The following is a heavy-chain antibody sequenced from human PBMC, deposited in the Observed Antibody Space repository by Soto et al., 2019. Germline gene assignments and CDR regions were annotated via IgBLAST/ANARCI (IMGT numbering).Heavy chain of an antibody. Sequence: EVQLLESGGGLVQPGGSLRLSCAASGFTFSSYAMNWVRQAPGKGLEWVSVISGSGGSTYYADSVKGRFTISRDNSKNTLHLQMNSLRAEDTAVYYCAKRNYGSEFDYWGQGTLVTVSS. V-gene: IGHV3-23*01. CDR1: GFTFSSYA. CDR3: AKRNYGSEFDY. J-gene: IGHJ4*02. D-gene: IGHD3-10*01. CDR2: ISGSGGST.